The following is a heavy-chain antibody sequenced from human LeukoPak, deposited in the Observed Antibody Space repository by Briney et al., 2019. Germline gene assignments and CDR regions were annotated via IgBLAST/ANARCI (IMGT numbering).Heavy chain of an antibody. V-gene: IGHV1-69*05. Sequence: ASVEVSCKASGGTFSSYAISWVRQAPGQGLEWMGGIIPIFGTANYAQKFQGRVTITTDESTSTAYMELSSLRSEDTAVYHCARTHLGYCSSTSCPSGDVWGKGTTVTVSS. CDR2: IIPIFGTA. CDR1: GGTFSSYA. J-gene: IGHJ6*04. D-gene: IGHD2-2*01. CDR3: ARTHLGYCSSTSCPSGDV.